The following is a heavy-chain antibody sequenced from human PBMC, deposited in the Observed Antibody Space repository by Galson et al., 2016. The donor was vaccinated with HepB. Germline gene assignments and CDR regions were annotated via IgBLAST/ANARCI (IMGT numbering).Heavy chain of an antibody. J-gene: IGHJ6*02. D-gene: IGHD3-3*01. CDR1: GFTFSSYA. CDR3: AKDLGFLEWLFFDSYYYYGMDV. Sequence: SLRLSCAASGFTFSSYAMSWVRQAPGKGLAWVSAISGSGGSTYSADSVKGRFTISRDNSKTTLYLQMNSLRAEDTAVYYCAKDLGFLEWLFFDSYYYYGMDVWGQGTTVTVSS. CDR2: ISGSGGST. V-gene: IGHV3-23*01.